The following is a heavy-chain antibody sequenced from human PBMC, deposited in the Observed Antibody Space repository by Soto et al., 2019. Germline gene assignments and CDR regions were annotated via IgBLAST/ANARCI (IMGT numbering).Heavy chain of an antibody. Sequence: QVQLVQSGAEVKKPGSSVKVSCQASGSTFSSYTVSWVRQAPGQGLEWMGRIIPVLGVTNYAPKFKCRVTITADKSKTTVYMELSSLRSGDTAVYYCARRRYCGADCYSKYYYGMDVWGQGTTVTVSS. V-gene: IGHV1-69*02. D-gene: IGHD2-21*02. J-gene: IGHJ6*02. CDR3: ARRRYCGADCYSKYYYGMDV. CDR2: IIPVLGVT. CDR1: GSTFSSYT.